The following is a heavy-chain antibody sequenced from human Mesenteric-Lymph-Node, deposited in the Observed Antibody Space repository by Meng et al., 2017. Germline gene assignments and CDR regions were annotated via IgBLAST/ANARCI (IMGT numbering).Heavy chain of an antibody. Sequence: GSLRLSCTVSGGSISSTSYYWGWIRQPPGKGLEWIGDIYFGGSTYYNPSLETRVTMSVDTSKNQFSLKLSSMTAADTAVYYCARVIIASTGKFDYWGQGIVVTVSS. CDR1: GGSISSTSYY. CDR3: ARVIIASTGKFDY. CDR2: IYFGGST. J-gene: IGHJ4*02. V-gene: IGHV4-39*07. D-gene: IGHD1-1*01.